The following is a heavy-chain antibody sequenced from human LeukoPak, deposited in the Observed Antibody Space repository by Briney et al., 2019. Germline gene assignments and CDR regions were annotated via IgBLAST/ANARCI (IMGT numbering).Heavy chain of an antibody. CDR2: ISAYNGNT. CDR3: ARVGYYDSSGRSFDY. D-gene: IGHD3-22*01. V-gene: IGHV1-18*01. CDR1: GYTFTSYG. J-gene: IGHJ4*02. Sequence: PGASVKVSCKASGYTFTSYGISWVRQAPGQGLEWMGWISAYNGNTNYAQKLQGRVTMTTDTSTSTAYMELRSLRSDDTAVYYCARVGYYDSSGRSFDYWGQGTLVTVSS.